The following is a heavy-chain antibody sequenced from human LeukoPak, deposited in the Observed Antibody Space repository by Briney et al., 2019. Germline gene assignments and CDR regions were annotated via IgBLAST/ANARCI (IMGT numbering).Heavy chain of an antibody. Sequence: SETLSLTCAVSGYSISSGYFWAWIRQPPGKGLEWIGSISHSGSSYSKSSLKSRVIISVDTPNNHFSLKLTSVTAADTATYYCARDGYYYDGSFEYWGQGIRVAVSS. CDR3: ARDGYYYDGSFEY. D-gene: IGHD3-22*01. J-gene: IGHJ4*02. V-gene: IGHV4-38-2*02. CDR1: GYSISSGYF. CDR2: ISHSGSS.